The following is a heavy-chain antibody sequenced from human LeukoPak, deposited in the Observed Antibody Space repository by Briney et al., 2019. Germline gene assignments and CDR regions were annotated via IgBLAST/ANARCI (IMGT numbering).Heavy chain of an antibody. D-gene: IGHD6-13*01. V-gene: IGHV3-7*01. CDR1: GFTFSSYW. J-gene: IGHJ4*02. CDR3: ATDGSIAAAGSDY. Sequence: GGSLRLSCAASGFTFSSYWMSWARQAPGKGLEWVANIKQDGSEKYYVDSVKGRFTISRDNSKNTLYLQMNSLRPEDTAVYYCATDGSIAAAGSDYWGQGTLVTVSS. CDR2: IKQDGSEK.